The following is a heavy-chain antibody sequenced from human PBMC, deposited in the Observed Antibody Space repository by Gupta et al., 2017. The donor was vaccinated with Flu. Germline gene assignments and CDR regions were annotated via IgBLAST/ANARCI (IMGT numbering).Heavy chain of an antibody. Sequence: QVTLRESGPALVKPTQTLTLTCTFSGFSLSTGGMCLSWIRQAPGKALEWLALIDWDGDKYYCPSLRTRLTISKDPSKNQVVLTMTNMDAVDTATYYCARAPYSGSQPYDYWGQGTLVTVSS. D-gene: IGHD1-26*01. J-gene: IGHJ4*02. CDR1: GFSLSTGGMC. CDR2: IDWDGDK. CDR3: ARAPYSGSQPYDY. V-gene: IGHV2-70*01.